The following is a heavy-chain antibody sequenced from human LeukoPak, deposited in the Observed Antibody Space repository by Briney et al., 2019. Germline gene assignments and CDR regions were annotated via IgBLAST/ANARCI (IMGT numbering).Heavy chain of an antibody. CDR1: GFTFSSYS. CDR2: ISSSSRYI. D-gene: IGHD3-10*01. V-gene: IGHV3-21*01. CDR3: ARDREWFGELLSTYGMDV. J-gene: IGHJ6*02. Sequence: PGGSLRLSCAASGFTFSSYSMNWVPEAPGEGLEWVSSISSSSRYIYYADSVKGRSPISRHNPKNSLYLHMNSLRAEDTAVYYCARDREWFGELLSTYGMDVWGQGTTVTVSS.